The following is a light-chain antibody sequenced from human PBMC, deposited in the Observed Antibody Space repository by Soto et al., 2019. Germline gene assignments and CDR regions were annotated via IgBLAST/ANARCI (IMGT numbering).Light chain of an antibody. CDR1: NFGSKS. Sequence: SYELTQPPSVSVAPGKTARITCGGNNFGSKSVHWYQQKAGQAPVLVIYYDSDRPSGIPERFSGSNSGNTATLTINRVEAGDEADYYCQVWTSSSDHLFGGGTKLTVL. CDR3: QVWTSSSDHL. V-gene: IGLV3-21*04. CDR2: YDS. J-gene: IGLJ2*01.